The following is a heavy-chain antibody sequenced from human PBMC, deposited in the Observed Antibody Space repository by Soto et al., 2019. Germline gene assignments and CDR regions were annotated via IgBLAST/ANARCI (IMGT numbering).Heavy chain of an antibody. Sequence: QIQLVQSGAEVKKPGSSVKVSCKASGGTFSTYAISWVRQAPGQGLEWMGGIIPMSGRTTYAQKFQDRVTITTEKTTTAAYMELSSLRSEDTAVYYCALRSDYLFDPWGRGTLVTVSS. D-gene: IGHD4-17*01. CDR1: GGTFSTYA. J-gene: IGHJ5*02. CDR2: IIPMSGRT. CDR3: ALRSDYLFDP. V-gene: IGHV1-69*05.